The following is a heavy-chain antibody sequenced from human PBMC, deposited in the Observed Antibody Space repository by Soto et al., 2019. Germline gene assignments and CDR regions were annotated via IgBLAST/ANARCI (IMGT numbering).Heavy chain of an antibody. D-gene: IGHD2-2*01. V-gene: IGHV5-10-1*01. CDR3: ARCQYQMPLNQEFDP. J-gene: IGHJ5*02. CDR2: IDPSDSYP. Sequence: PGESLKISCKGSGYSFTSYWISWVRQMPGKGLEWMGRIDPSDSYPNYSPSFQGHVTLSADKSISTAYLQWSSLKASDTAMYYCARCQYQMPLNQEFDPWGQGTLVTVSS. CDR1: GYSFTSYW.